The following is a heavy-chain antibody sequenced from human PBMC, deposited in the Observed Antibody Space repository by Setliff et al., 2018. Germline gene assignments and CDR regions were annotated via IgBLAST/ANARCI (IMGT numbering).Heavy chain of an antibody. CDR1: GGSFSHYY. D-gene: IGHD6-13*01. CDR2: INHSGTT. CDR3: AGGAFGSRWYVRPWFDP. J-gene: IGHJ5*02. Sequence: KTSETLSLTCAVYGGSFSHYYWNWIRQPPWKGLEWIGEINHSGTTNYNPSLKSRLTISVDTSKNQFSLSLSSVTAADTAVYYCAGGAFGSRWYVRPWFDPWGQGTLVTVSS. V-gene: IGHV4-34*01.